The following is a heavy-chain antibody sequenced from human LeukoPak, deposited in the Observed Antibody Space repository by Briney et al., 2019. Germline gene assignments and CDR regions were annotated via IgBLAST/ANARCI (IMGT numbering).Heavy chain of an antibody. CDR3: ARDPLDLEQLWLRGFVY. Sequence: GGSLRLSCAASGFTFDDYAMHWVRQAPGKGLEWVSGISWNSGSIGYADSVKGRFTISRDNAKNSLYLQMNSLRADDTAVYYCARDPLDLEQLWLRGFVYWGQGTLVTVSS. CDR2: ISWNSGSI. CDR1: GFTFDDYA. V-gene: IGHV3-9*01. J-gene: IGHJ4*02. D-gene: IGHD5-18*01.